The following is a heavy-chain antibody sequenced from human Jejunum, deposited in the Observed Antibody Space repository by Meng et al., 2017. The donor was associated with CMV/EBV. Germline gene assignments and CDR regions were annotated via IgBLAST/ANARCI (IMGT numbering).Heavy chain of an antibody. CDR1: GGTINNHY. CDR3: ARGPGESTGEGFDY. Sequence: VRLDASGPGLVKPSATLSLPCTGSGGTINNHYWRCIRRSPGTELECIWRIYTRDNTNYNPSLKSRVTMSIDPSKNQFSLNLDSVTAADTAVYYCARGPGESTGEGFDYWGQGTLVTVSS. D-gene: IGHD3-10*01. CDR2: IYTRDNT. V-gene: IGHV4-4*07. J-gene: IGHJ4*02.